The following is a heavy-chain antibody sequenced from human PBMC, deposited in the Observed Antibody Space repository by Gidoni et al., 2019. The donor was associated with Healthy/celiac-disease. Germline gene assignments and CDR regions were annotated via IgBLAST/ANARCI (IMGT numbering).Heavy chain of an antibody. J-gene: IGHJ6*03. CDR1: GFTFSSYA. D-gene: IGHD2-21*02. CDR2: ISGSGGST. V-gene: IGHV3-23*01. Sequence: EVQLLESGGGLVQPGGSLRLSCAASGFTFSSYAMSWVRQAPGKGLEWVSAISGSGGSTYYADSVKGRFTISRDNSKNTLYLQMNSLRAEDTAVYYCAKGYGGNSAPSYYYYMDVWGKGTTVTVSS. CDR3: AKGYGGNSAPSYYYYMDV.